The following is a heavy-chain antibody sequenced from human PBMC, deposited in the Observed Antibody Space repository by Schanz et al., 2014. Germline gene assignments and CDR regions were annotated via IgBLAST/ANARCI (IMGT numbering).Heavy chain of an antibody. Sequence: QVQLQQWGAGLLKASETLSLTCAVYGGSSSDCYWSWIRQPPGKGLEWIGEINHSGGTNYNPSLKSRVTRSVDTSKTQFSLILTSVPAADTAVYYCELITLDRGVRNDYWGQGTLVSVSS. CDR3: ELITLDRGVRNDY. CDR2: INHSGGT. D-gene: IGHD3-10*01. CDR1: GGSSSDCY. J-gene: IGHJ4*02. V-gene: IGHV4-34*01.